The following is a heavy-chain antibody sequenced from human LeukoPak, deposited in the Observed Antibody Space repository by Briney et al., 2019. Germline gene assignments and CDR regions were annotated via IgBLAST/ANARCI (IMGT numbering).Heavy chain of an antibody. CDR2: IYYSGST. CDR3: ARDHLANLASRLFDP. Sequence: PSETLSLTCTVSGGSISSYYWSWIRQPPGKGLEWIGYIYYSGSTNYNPSLKSRVTISVDTSKNQFSLKLSSVTAADTAVYYCARDHLANLASRLFDPWGQGTLVTVSS. V-gene: IGHV4-59*12. CDR1: GGSISSYY. J-gene: IGHJ5*02. D-gene: IGHD3-3*01.